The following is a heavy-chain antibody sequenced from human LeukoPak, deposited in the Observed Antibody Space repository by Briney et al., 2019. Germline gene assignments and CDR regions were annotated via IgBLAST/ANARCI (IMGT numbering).Heavy chain of an antibody. J-gene: IGHJ6*03. CDR1: GFSFNRRG. Sequence: GESLRLSCATSGFSFNRRGMNWVRHPPGKGLEWVSYSSPRSETIYYAESVKGRFTVSRDDSKDSLYLQMHTLRAEDTAVYYCARIDGPTVFTYYMDLWGKGTTVTVAS. CDR3: ARIDGPTVFTYYMDL. V-gene: IGHV3-48*04. D-gene: IGHD3-16*01. CDR2: SSPRSETI.